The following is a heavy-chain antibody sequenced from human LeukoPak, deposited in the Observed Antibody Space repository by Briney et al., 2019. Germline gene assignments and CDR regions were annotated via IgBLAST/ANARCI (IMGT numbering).Heavy chain of an antibody. V-gene: IGHV3-48*01. J-gene: IGHJ4*02. CDR1: GFTFSSYS. CDR3: ARDLKGKYAIDY. Sequence: GGSLRLSCAASGFTFSSYSMNWVRQAPGKGLEWVSYISTSSSTIYYADSVKGRFTISRDNGKNSLYLQMNSLRAEDTAVYFCARDLKGKYAIDYWGQGTLVTVSS. D-gene: IGHD3-10*01. CDR2: ISTSSSTI.